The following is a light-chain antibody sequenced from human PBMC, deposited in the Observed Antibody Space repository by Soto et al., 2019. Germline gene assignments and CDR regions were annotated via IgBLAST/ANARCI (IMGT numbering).Light chain of an antibody. V-gene: IGKV3-20*01. CDR3: QQYGSSRLT. CDR1: QSVNSAF. Sequence: EIVLTQSPGTLSLSPGQRATLSCRASQSVNSAFLTWYQQKPGQAPRLLIYGASSRATGIPDRFSGSGSGTDFTLTISRLEPEDFAMYYCQQYGSSRLTFGGGTKVEIK. J-gene: IGKJ4*01. CDR2: GAS.